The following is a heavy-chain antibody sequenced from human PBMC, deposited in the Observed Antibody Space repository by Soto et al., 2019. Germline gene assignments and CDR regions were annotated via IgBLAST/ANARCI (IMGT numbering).Heavy chain of an antibody. V-gene: IGHV1-3*01. D-gene: IGHD1-26*01. J-gene: IGHJ4*02. CDR3: ARDGALADDFFDY. Sequence: ASVKVSCKASGYSFTSYAVHWVRQAPGQRLEWMGWIKAGNGYTKYSQIFQGRITFTRDTSATTVYMELSSLRSEDTAVYYCARDGALADDFFDYWGQGTPVTVSS. CDR1: GYSFTSYA. CDR2: IKAGNGYT.